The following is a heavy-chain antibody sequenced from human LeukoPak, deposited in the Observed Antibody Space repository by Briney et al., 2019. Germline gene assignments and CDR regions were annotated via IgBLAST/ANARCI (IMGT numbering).Heavy chain of an antibody. J-gene: IGHJ4*02. CDR3: ARARYQLPRPGFGGSVAGSTYFDY. CDR2: ISYDGSNK. Sequence: GRSLRLSCAASGFTFSSCAMHWVCQAPGKGLEWVAVISYDGSNKYYADSVKGRFTISRDNSKNTLYLQMNSLRAEDTAVYYCARARYQLPRPGFGGSVAGSTYFDYWGQGTLVTVSS. D-gene: IGHD2-2*01. CDR1: GFTFSSCA. V-gene: IGHV3-30*04.